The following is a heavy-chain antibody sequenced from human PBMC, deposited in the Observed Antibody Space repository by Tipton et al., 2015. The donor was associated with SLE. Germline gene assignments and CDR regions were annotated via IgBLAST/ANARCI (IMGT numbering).Heavy chain of an antibody. CDR3: ARGAPITMAPDAFDI. D-gene: IGHD3-10*01. Sequence: TLSLTCAVYGGSSSGYYWSWIRQPPGKGLEWIGEINHSGSTNYNPSLKSRVTISVDTSKNQFSLKLSSVTAADTAVYYCARGAPITMAPDAFDIWGQGTMVTVSS. CDR1: GGSSSGYY. V-gene: IGHV4-34*01. CDR2: INHSGST. J-gene: IGHJ3*02.